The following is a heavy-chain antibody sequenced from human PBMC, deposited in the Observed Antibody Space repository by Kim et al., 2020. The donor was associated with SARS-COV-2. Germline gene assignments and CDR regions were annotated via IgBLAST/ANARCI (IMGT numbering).Heavy chain of an antibody. J-gene: IGHJ4*02. D-gene: IGHD2-15*01. Sequence: PGDSETRYSPSVKGQVTISAIKSSSTAYLQWSSLKASDTAMYYCARIGDYWGQGTLVTVSS. CDR3: ARIGDY. V-gene: IGHV5-51*01. CDR2: PGDSET.